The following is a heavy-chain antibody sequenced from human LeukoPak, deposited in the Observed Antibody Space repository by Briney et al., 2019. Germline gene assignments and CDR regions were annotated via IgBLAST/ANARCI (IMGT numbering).Heavy chain of an antibody. Sequence: SETLSLTCAVYGGSFSSYYWSWIRQPPGKGLEWIGYIYYSGSTNYNPSLKSRVTISVDTSKNQFSLKLSSVTAADTAVYYCARQTLPYDFWSGYYTGGGWFDPWGQGTLVTVSS. CDR2: IYYSGST. D-gene: IGHD3-3*01. J-gene: IGHJ5*02. V-gene: IGHV4-59*08. CDR1: GGSFSSYY. CDR3: ARQTLPYDFWSGYYTGGGWFDP.